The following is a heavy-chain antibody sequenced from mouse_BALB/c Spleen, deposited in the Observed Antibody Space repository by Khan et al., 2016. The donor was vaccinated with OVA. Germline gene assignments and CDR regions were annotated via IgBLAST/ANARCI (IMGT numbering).Heavy chain of an antibody. D-gene: IGHD2-2*01. CDR1: GYTFTSYW. J-gene: IGHJ3*01. CDR2: IDPSDSET. CDR3: TRREKYGYDPSWFAY. V-gene: IGHV1-61*01. Sequence: QVQLQQSGAELVRPGASVKLSCKASGYTFTSYWMNWVKQRPGQGLEWLGMIDPSDSETHYNQMFKDKATLTVDKSSSTAYMQLSSLTSEDSAVYYCTRREKYGYDPSWFAYWGQGTLVTGSA.